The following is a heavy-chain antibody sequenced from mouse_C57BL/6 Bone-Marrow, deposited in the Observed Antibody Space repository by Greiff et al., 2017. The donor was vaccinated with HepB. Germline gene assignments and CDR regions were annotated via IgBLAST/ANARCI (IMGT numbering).Heavy chain of an antibody. J-gene: IGHJ2*01. Sequence: QVHVKQSGAELVKPGASVKLSCKASGYTFTSYWMHWVKQRPGQGLEWIGMIHPNSGSTNYNEKFKSKATLTVDKSSSTAYMQLSSLTSEDSAVYYCARSSNPYYFDYWGQGTTLTVAS. CDR2: IHPNSGST. D-gene: IGHD2-5*01. CDR1: GYTFTSYW. CDR3: ARSSNPYYFDY. V-gene: IGHV1-64*01.